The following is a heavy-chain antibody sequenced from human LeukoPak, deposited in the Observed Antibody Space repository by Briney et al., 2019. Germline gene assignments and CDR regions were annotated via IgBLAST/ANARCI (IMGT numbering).Heavy chain of an antibody. J-gene: IGHJ6*03. CDR3: ARVAILGYYMDV. CDR2: ISGSSNSI. CDR1: GFTFSSYS. D-gene: IGHD3-3*02. V-gene: IGHV3-48*02. Sequence: GGALRLSCAASGFTFSSYSMNWVRQAPGKGLEGVSYISGSSNSIYYADSVRGRFTISRDNAKNSLYLQMNSLRHEDTAVYYCARVAILGYYMDVWGKGTTVTVSS.